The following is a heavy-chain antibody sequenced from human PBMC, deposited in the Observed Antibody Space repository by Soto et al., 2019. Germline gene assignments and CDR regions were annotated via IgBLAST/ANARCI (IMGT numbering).Heavy chain of an antibody. CDR3: AREKDSTMGPSSDS. V-gene: IGHV3-33*08. CDR1: GFTFSSYG. CDR2: IWYDGSNT. Sequence: QVQMVESGGGVVQPGKSLRLSCAASGFTFSSYGMHWVRQAPGKGLDWVAVIWYDGSNTDYADSVKGRFTISRDNSKNTLYLQINSLRAGDTAVYYCAREKDSTMGPSSDSWGRGTLVSVSS. J-gene: IGHJ4*02. D-gene: IGHD5-18*01.